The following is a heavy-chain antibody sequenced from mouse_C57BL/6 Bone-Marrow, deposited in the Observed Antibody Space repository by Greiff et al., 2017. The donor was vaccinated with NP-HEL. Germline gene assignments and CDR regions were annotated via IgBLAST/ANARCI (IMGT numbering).Heavy chain of an antibody. CDR2: ISNGGGST. D-gene: IGHD1-1*01. CDR1: GFTFSDYY. J-gene: IGHJ4*01. V-gene: IGHV5-12*01. CDR3: ARHIYGSSPYYAMDY. Sequence: EVQGVESGGGLVQPGGSLKLSCAASGFTFSDYYMYWVRQTPEKRLEWVAYISNGGGSTYYPDTVKGRFTISRDNAKNTLYLQLRRLKSEDSAMYYCARHIYGSSPYYAMDYWGQGTSVTVSS.